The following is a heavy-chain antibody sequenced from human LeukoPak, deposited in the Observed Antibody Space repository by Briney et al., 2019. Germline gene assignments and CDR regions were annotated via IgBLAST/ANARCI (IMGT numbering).Heavy chain of an antibody. J-gene: IGHJ3*02. CDR3: ARDRDYDFWSGYLGDDAFDI. D-gene: IGHD3-3*01. CDR2: ISSSSSYI. V-gene: IGHV3-21*01. CDR1: GFTFSSYS. Sequence: GGSLRLSCATSGFTFSSYSMNWVRQAPGKGLEWVSSISSSSSYIYYTDSVKGRFTISRDNAKNSLYLQMNSPRAEDTAVYYCARDRDYDFWSGYLGDDAFDIWGQGTMVTVSS.